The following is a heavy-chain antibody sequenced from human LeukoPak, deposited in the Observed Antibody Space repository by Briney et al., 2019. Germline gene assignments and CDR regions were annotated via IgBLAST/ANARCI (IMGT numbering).Heavy chain of an antibody. V-gene: IGHV3-7*04. Sequence: GGSLRLSCSVSGFNLNSFWMTWVRQAPGKGLEWVANIGKDGSEKNYVDSVKGRFTISRDNAKNSLYLQMNSLRAEDTAIYYCARTYSPFDYWGQGTLVTVSS. CDR1: GFNLNSFW. CDR3: ARTYSPFDY. D-gene: IGHD5-18*01. CDR2: IGKDGSEK. J-gene: IGHJ4*02.